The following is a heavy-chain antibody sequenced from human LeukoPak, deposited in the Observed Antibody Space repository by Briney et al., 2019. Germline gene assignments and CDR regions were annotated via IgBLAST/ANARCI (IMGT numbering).Heavy chain of an antibody. CDR1: GFTFSSYA. Sequence: GGSLRLSCAASGFTFSSYAMHWVRQAPGKGLEWVANIKEDGSEKYYVDSVKGRFTISRDNAKNSLYLQMNNLRAEDTAVYYCASFGVAVAWGQGTLVTVSS. V-gene: IGHV3-7*01. D-gene: IGHD2-21*01. CDR3: ASFGVAVA. CDR2: IKEDGSEK. J-gene: IGHJ5*02.